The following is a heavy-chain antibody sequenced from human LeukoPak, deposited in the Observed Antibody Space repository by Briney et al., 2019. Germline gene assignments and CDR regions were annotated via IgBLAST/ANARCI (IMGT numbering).Heavy chain of an antibody. CDR1: GGSFSGYY. V-gene: IGHV4-34*01. D-gene: IGHD6-13*01. CDR2: INHSGST. J-gene: IGHJ4*02. Sequence: PSETLSLTCAVYGGSFSGYYWSWIRQPPGKGLEWIGEINHSGSTNYNPSLKSRVTISVDTSKNQFSLKLSSVTAADTAVYYCARLGSWYIAAAGGYWGQGTLVTVSS. CDR3: ARLGSWYIAAAGGY.